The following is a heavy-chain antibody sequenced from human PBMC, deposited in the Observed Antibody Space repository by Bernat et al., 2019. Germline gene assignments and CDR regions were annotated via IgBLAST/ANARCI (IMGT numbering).Heavy chain of an antibody. CDR2: IRGSGGST. CDR1: GFTLSSYA. V-gene: IGHV3-23*01. D-gene: IGHD3-16*01. Sequence: EVQLLESGGDLVQPGGSLRLSCVVSGFTLSSYAMSWVRQAPGKGLEWVSAIRGSGGSTSYADSVKGRFTISRDNSENTLYLQMNSLRAEDTAVYYCKGADYWGQGTLVTVSS. J-gene: IGHJ4*02. CDR3: KGADY.